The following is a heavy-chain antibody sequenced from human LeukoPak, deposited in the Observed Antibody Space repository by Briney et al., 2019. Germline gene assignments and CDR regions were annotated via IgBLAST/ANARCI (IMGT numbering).Heavy chain of an antibody. CDR2: INPRGGST. Sequence: GASVKVSCKASGYTFSNSYMHWVRQAPGQGLEWMGAINPRGGSTSYAQKFQGRVTMTRDMSTSTVYMELSSLRSEDTAVYYCARDLNSGGYDSSGYYFDYWGQGTPVTVSS. CDR3: ARDLNSGGYDSSGYYFDY. CDR1: GYTFSNSY. V-gene: IGHV1-46*01. D-gene: IGHD3-22*01. J-gene: IGHJ4*02.